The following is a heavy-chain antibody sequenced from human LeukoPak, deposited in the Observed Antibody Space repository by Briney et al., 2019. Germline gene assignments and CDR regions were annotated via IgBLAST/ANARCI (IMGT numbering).Heavy chain of an antibody. V-gene: IGHV1-69*04. D-gene: IGHD4-17*01. J-gene: IGHJ3*02. CDR3: ASGKKTTNDAFDI. CDR1: GYTFTSYG. CDR2: IIPILGIA. Sequence: GASVKVSCKASGYTFTSYGISWVRQAPGQGLEWMGRIIPILGIANYAQKFQGRVTITADKSTSTAYMELSSLRSEDTAVYYCASGKKTTNDAFDIWGQGTMVTVSS.